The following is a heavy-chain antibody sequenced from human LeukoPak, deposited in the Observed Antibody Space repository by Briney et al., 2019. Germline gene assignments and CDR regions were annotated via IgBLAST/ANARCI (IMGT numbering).Heavy chain of an antibody. CDR2: VYTSGSS. CDR3: ARVYSSYYYFDS. D-gene: IGHD6-19*01. Sequence: SETLSLTCTVSGGPISGYYWSWIRQPAGKGLEWIGRVYTSGSSKNNPSLKSRVTMSVDTTKNQFSLKLSSVTAADTAVYYCARVYSSYYYFDSWGQGTLVTVSS. J-gene: IGHJ4*02. CDR1: GGPISGYY. V-gene: IGHV4-4*07.